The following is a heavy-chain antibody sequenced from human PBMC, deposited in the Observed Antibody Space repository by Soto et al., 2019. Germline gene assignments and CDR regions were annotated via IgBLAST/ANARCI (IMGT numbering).Heavy chain of an antibody. CDR1: GFTFSSYA. D-gene: IGHD6-19*01. J-gene: IGHJ5*02. CDR3: AKGFSGWDDSWVDP. CDR2: ISGSGGST. V-gene: IGHV3-23*01. Sequence: EVQLLESGGGLVQPGGSLRLSCAASGFTFSSYAMSWVRQAPGKGLEWVSAISGSGGSTYYADSVKGRFTISRDNSKNTLYLPMNSLRAEDTAVSDCAKGFSGWDDSWVDPWGHGTLVTVSS.